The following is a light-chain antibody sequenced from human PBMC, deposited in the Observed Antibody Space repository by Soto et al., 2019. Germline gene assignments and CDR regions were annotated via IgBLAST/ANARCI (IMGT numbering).Light chain of an antibody. Sequence: QSVLTQPPSASGTPGQRVTISCSGSSSNIGSNTVNWYQQLPGTAPKLLIYSNNQRPSGVPDRFSGSKSGTSASLAISGLQSEDEADYYCAAWDNSRNAVVVFGGGTKLPVL. CDR3: AAWDNSRNAVVV. CDR1: SSNIGSNT. CDR2: SNN. J-gene: IGLJ2*01. V-gene: IGLV1-44*01.